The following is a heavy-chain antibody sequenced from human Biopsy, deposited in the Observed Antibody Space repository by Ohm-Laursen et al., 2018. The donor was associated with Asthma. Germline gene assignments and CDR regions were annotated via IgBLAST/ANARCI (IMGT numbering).Heavy chain of an antibody. CDR3: VKALGGGDGFDV. CDR1: GFTFSNYV. Sequence: SLRLSCSASGFTFSNYVMSWVRQTPDRGLEWVSGISTSGGSKYYADSVKGRFTLSRDNSKTTLSLQMNSLTGGDTAVYYCVKALGGGDGFDVWGLGTTVTVSS. V-gene: IGHV3-23*01. J-gene: IGHJ3*01. CDR2: ISTSGGSK.